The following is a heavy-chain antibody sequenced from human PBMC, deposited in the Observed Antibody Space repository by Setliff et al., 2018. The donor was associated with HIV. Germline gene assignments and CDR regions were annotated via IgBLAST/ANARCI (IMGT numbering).Heavy chain of an antibody. D-gene: IGHD2-21*01. J-gene: IGHJ3*02. V-gene: IGHV1-24*01. CDR2: FDPEDGET. Sequence: ASVKVSCKVSGYTLTELSMHWVRQAPGKGLEWMGGFDPEDGETIYAQKFQGRVTMTEDTSTTTAYMELRSLRSDDTAEYYCARVFVLPDIVVVLDAFDIWGQGTMVTVSS. CDR3: ARVFVLPDIVVVLDAFDI. CDR1: GYTLTELS.